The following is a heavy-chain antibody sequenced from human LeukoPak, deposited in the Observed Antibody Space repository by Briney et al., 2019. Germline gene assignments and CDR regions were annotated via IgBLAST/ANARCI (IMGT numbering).Heavy chain of an antibody. J-gene: IGHJ4*02. D-gene: IGHD1-26*01. V-gene: IGHV3-21*01. CDR3: ARDGPGWELHCFDY. CDR1: GFTFSTYS. Sequence: GGSLRLSCAASGFTFSTYSMNWVRQAPGKGLEWVSSITSGSSYIYYADSVKGRFTISRDNAKNSLYLQMNSLRAEDTAVYYCARDGPGWELHCFDYWGQGTLVTVSS. CDR2: ITSGSSYI.